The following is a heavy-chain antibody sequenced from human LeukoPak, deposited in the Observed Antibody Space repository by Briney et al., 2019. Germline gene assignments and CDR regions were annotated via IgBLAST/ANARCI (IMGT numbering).Heavy chain of an antibody. V-gene: IGHV1-2*02. CDR3: AREGTGVWLGEFRPIDY. CDR1: GYTFTDYY. Sequence: ASVKVSCKASGYTFTDYYMHWVRQAPGQGLEWMGWINPNKGGTKYAQKFQGRVTMTRDTSISTAYMELSRLRSDDTAVYYCAREGTGVWLGEFRPIDYWGQGTLVTVSS. J-gene: IGHJ4*02. D-gene: IGHD3-10*01. CDR2: INPNKGGT.